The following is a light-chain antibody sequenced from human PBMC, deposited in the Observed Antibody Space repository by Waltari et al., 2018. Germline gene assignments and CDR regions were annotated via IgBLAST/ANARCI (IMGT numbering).Light chain of an antibody. CDR3: MQHSFWPLT. J-gene: IGKJ4*01. V-gene: IGKV2-30*02. CDR2: KIS. CDR1: QGLVPHDGNNF. Sequence: DVVLTQSPLSLPVTLGQPASISCTSSQGLVPHDGNNFLNWFQKRPGQSPRRLIYKISNRDSGVPDRFSGSGSGTDFTLKISRVEAEDVGVYYCMQHSFWPLTFGGGTKVEIK.